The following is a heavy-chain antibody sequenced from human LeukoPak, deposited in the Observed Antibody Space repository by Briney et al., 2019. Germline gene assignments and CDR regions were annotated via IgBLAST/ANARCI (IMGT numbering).Heavy chain of an antibody. CDR2: ISDSGGTT. J-gene: IGHJ4*02. Sequence: GGSLRLSCAASGSTFSSFAMSWVRQAPGKGLEWVSAISDSGGTTYYADSVKGRFTISRDNSKNTLYLQMNSLRAEDTAVYYCAREEDSSDYWGQGTLVTVSS. CDR3: AREEDSSDY. D-gene: IGHD1-26*01. CDR1: GSTFSSFA. V-gene: IGHV3-23*01.